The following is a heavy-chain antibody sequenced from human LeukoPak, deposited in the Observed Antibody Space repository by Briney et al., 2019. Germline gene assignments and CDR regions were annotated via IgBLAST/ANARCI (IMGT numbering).Heavy chain of an antibody. CDR3: ARHLTVFGVITAFDY. V-gene: IGHV5-51*01. D-gene: IGHD3-3*01. J-gene: IGHJ4*02. Sequence: GESLKISCKGSGYSFTNYWIGRVRQMPGKGLEWMGIIYPGDSDTRYSPSFQGQVTFSLDKSISTAYLQWSSLKASDTAMYYCARHLTVFGVITAFDYWGLGTLVTVSS. CDR2: IYPGDSDT. CDR1: GYSFTNYW.